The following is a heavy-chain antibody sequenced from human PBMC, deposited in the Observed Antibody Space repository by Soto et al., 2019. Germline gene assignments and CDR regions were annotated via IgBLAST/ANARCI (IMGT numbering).Heavy chain of an antibody. J-gene: IGHJ5*02. CDR2: INHSGST. V-gene: IGHV4-34*01. CDR3: ARYPASGYSYGYTKYNWFDP. Sequence: QVQLQQWGAGLLKPSETLSLTCAVYGGSFSGYYWSWIRQPPGKGLEWMGEINHSGSTNYNPSLNSRVTISVDTSKNQFSLKLSSVTAADTAVYYCARYPASGYSYGYTKYNWFDPWGQGTLVTVSS. CDR1: GGSFSGYY. D-gene: IGHD5-18*01.